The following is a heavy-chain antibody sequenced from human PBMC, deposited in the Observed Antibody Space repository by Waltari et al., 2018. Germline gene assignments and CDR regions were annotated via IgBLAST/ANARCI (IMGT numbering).Heavy chain of an antibody. D-gene: IGHD3-10*01. V-gene: IGHV7-4-1*02. Sequence: QVPLVQSGSELNKPGASVKVSCKASGYTFTSYAMNRVRQAPGQGLEWMGWINNNHGNPTYAQGFTGRFVFSLDTSVSTAYLQISSLKAEDTAVYYCARDGGTMVRGVRYWGQGTLVTVSS. CDR3: ARDGGTMVRGVRY. CDR2: INNNHGNP. CDR1: GYTFTSYA. J-gene: IGHJ4*02.